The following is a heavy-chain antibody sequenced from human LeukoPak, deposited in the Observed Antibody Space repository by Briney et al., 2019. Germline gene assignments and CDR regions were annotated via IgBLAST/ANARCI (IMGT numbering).Heavy chain of an antibody. V-gene: IGHV3-9*01. CDR2: ITYNAKTF. CDR3: ARESRRYYYGMDV. J-gene: IGHJ6*02. Sequence: GGSLRLSCAGSGFTFDDYAIHWVRQVPGKGLEWVSGITYNAKTFGYADSVKGRFTISRDNSKNTLYLQMNSLRAEDTAVYYCARESRRYYYGMDVWGQGTTVTVSS. CDR1: GFTFDDYA.